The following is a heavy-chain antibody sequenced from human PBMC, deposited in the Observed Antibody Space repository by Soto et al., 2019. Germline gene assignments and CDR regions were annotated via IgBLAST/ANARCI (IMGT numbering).Heavy chain of an antibody. V-gene: IGHV1-18*01. Sequence: APVKVSCKASGYTFTSYGISWVRQAPGQGLEWMGWISAYNGNTNYAQKLQGRVTMTTDTSTSTAYMELRSLRFDDTAVYYCARDHDFWSGYLNYYYGMDVCGQGITGTVFS. CDR2: ISAYNGNT. CDR1: GYTFTSYG. D-gene: IGHD3-3*01. J-gene: IGHJ6*02. CDR3: ARDHDFWSGYLNYYYGMDV.